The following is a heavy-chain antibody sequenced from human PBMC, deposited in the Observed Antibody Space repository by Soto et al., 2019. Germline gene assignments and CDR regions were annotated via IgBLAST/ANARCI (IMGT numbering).Heavy chain of an antibody. CDR1: GFTFSSYA. CDR3: GRCTSTSCHLGSDY. J-gene: IGHJ4*02. Sequence: SGGSLRLSCAASGFTFSSYAMSWVRQAPGKGLEWVSAISGSGGSTYYADSVRGRFTISRDSSTNTLYLQMNSLRAADTAVYYCGRCTSTSCHLGSDYWGQGTLVTVSS. V-gene: IGHV3-23*01. CDR2: ISGSGGST. D-gene: IGHD2-2*01.